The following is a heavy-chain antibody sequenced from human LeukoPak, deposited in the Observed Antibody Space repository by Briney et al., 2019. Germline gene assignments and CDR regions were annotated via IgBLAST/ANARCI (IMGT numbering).Heavy chain of an antibody. V-gene: IGHV3-66*01. CDR3: AKRADWNDGIHDY. CDR1: EFSVGSNY. D-gene: IGHD1-1*01. Sequence: GGSLRLSCAASEFSVGSNYMTWVRQAPGKGLEWVSLIYSGGSTYYADSVKGRFTISRDNSKNTLYLQMNSLRAEDTAVYYCAKRADWNDGIHDYWGQGTLVTVSS. CDR2: IYSGGST. J-gene: IGHJ4*02.